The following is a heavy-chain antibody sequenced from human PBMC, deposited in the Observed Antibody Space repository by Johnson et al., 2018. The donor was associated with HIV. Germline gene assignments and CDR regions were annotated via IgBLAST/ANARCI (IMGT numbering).Heavy chain of an antibody. V-gene: IGHV3-30-3*01. CDR2: ISYDGSNK. CDR1: GFTFSSYA. Sequence: QVQLVESGGGVVQPGRSLRLSCAASGFTFSSYAMHWVRQAPGKGLEWVAVISYDGSNKYYADSVKGRFTISRDNAKNSLYLQMNSLRAEDTAVYYCARGRVIVGALPDALDIWGQGTMVTVSS. CDR3: ARGRVIVGALPDALDI. D-gene: IGHD1-26*01. J-gene: IGHJ3*02.